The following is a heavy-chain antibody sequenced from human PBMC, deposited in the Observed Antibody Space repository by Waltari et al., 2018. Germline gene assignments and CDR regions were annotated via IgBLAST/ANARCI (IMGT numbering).Heavy chain of an antibody. CDR1: GYTFTNYA. Sequence: QVQLVQSGAEVKKPGASVKVSCKASGYTFTNYAMHWVRQAPGQGLEWMGWINAGNGNTKDSQNFQGRVTITRDTSANTAYMELSSLRSEDTAVYYCARDASRSSSGAFDIWGQGTMVTVSS. CDR3: ARDASRSSSGAFDI. CDR2: INAGNGNT. V-gene: IGHV1-3*01. D-gene: IGHD6-13*01. J-gene: IGHJ3*02.